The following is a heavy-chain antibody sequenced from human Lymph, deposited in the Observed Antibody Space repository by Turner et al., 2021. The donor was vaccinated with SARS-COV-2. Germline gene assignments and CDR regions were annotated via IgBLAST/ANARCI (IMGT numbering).Heavy chain of an antibody. D-gene: IGHD1-1*01. V-gene: IGHV3-53*02. CDR2: IYSGGST. J-gene: IGHJ6*02. CDR1: GFTVSSNY. Sequence: EVQLVETGGGWIQPGGSLRLSCAASGFTVSSNYMTWVRQAPGKGLEWVSLIYSGGSTYYADSVKGRFTTSRDNSKNTLYLQMNSLRAEDTAIYYCARDLQLYGMDVWGQGTTVTVSS. CDR3: ARDLQLYGMDV.